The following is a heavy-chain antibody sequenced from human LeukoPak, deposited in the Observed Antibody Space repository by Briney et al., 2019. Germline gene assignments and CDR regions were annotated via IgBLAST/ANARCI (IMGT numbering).Heavy chain of an antibody. V-gene: IGHV5-51*01. CDR2: IYPADSDI. D-gene: IGHD2-15*01. CDR3: ARQEYCSGGSCYTWFDP. J-gene: IGHJ5*02. CDR1: GWSINNYW. Sequence: GGALKIHCRGSGWSINNYWIGWVRQMPGKGLEWMGIIYPADSDIRYSPSFQGQVTISANKSISTAYLQWRSLKASDTAMYYCARQEYCSGGSCYTWFDPWGQGTLVTVSS.